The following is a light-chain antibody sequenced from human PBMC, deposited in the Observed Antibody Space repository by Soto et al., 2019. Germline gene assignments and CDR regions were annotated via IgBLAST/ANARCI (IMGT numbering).Light chain of an antibody. CDR2: GAS. V-gene: IGKV3-20*01. J-gene: IGKJ4*01. CDR3: QQYGSSPLT. Sequence: EIVLAQSPATLSLSPGERATLSGLASESFSSNYLVWYQQKRGQVPRLLIYGASSRATGIPDRFSGSGSGTDFTLTISRLEPEDFAVYYCQQYGSSPLTFGGGTKVDIK. CDR1: ESFSSNY.